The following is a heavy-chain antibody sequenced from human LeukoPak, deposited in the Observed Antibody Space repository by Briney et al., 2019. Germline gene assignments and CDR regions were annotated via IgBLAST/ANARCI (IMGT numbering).Heavy chain of an antibody. V-gene: IGHV3-23*01. J-gene: IGHJ4*02. CDR1: GFTFSSYA. D-gene: IGHD2-8*02. Sequence: GGSLRLSCAASGFTFSSYAMSWVRQAPGKGLEWVSAIRSTGGSTNYADSVKGRFTISRDNSKNTLFLQMNSLRAEDTAVYYYAKDTLGYCTGGVCSHFDYWGQGTLVTVSS. CDR3: AKDTLGYCTGGVCSHFDY. CDR2: IRSTGGST.